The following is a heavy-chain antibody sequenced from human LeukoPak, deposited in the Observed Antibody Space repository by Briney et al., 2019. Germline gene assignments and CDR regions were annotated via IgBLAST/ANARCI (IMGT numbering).Heavy chain of an antibody. CDR3: VRDQHDYYFFYMDV. V-gene: IGHV4-39*07. CDR1: GGSISSSSYY. J-gene: IGHJ6*03. Sequence: SETLSLTCTVSGGSISSSSYYGGWIRQPPGKGLEWIASIYNSGSTYYNPSLKSRATISVDTSKNQLSLKLSSVTAADTAVYYCVRDQHDYYFFYMDVWGKGTTATVSS. CDR2: IYNSGST.